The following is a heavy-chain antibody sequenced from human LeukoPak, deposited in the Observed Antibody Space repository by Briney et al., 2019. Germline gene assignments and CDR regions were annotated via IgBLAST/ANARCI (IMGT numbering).Heavy chain of an antibody. D-gene: IGHD5-18*01. Sequence: GGSLRLSCAASRFTFSSYGMHWVRQAPGKGLEWVAFIRYDGSNKYYADSVKGRFTISRDNSKNTLYLQMNSLRAEDTAVYYCAKIYTALARDFDYWGQGTLVPVSS. J-gene: IGHJ4*02. V-gene: IGHV3-30*02. CDR3: AKIYTALARDFDY. CDR1: RFTFSSYG. CDR2: IRYDGSNK.